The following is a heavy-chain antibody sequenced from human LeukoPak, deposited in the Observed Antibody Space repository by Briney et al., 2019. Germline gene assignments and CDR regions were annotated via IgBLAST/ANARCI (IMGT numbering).Heavy chain of an antibody. D-gene: IGHD4-17*01. CDR3: ASSGDGDYHDY. CDR2: INPNSGGT. J-gene: IGHJ4*02. Sequence: ASVKVSCKASGGTFSSYAISWVRQAPGQGLEWMGWINPNSGGTNYAQKFQGRVTMTRDTSISTAYMELSWLRSDDTAMYYCASSGDGDYHDYWGQGTLVTVSS. V-gene: IGHV1-2*02. CDR1: GGTFSSYA.